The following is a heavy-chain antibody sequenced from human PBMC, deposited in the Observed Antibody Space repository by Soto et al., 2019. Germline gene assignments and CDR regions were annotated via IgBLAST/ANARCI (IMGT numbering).Heavy chain of an antibody. V-gene: IGHV1-69*13. CDR2: IIPKFGTT. J-gene: IGHJ5*02. Sequence: SVKVSCKPSGETLSSSGISWVRPSPGQGLEFMGGIIPKFGTTNYAQKFRGRVTITADESTSTAYMEVSSLRSEDTAVYYCARASGRGWYNWFDPWGQGTLVTVSS. CDR3: ARASGRGWYNWFDP. D-gene: IGHD6-19*01. CDR1: GETLSSSG.